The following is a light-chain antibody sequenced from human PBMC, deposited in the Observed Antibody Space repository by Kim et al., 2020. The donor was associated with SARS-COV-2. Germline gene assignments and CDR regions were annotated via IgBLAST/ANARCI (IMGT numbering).Light chain of an antibody. Sequence: SSELTQDPAVSVALGQTVRITCQGDSLRSYYASWYQQKPGQAPLLVIYDKSNRPSGIPDRFSGSSSGNTASLTITGALAEDEADYYCNSRDSSGNHVAFG. V-gene: IGLV3-19*01. CDR2: DKS. J-gene: IGLJ2*01. CDR3: NSRDSSGNHVA. CDR1: SLRSYY.